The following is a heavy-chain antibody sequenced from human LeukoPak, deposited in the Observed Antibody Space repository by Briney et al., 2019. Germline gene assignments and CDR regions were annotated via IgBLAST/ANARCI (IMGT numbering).Heavy chain of an antibody. V-gene: IGHV5-51*01. D-gene: IGHD2-21*02. J-gene: IGHJ4*02. CDR3: ARRPYCGGDCCPEPFDY. CDR2: IYPGDSDT. CDR1: GYSFTSYW. Sequence: GESLKISCKGSGYSFTSYWIGWVRQMPGKGLEWMGIIYPGDSDTRYSPSFQGQVTISADKSISTAYLQWSSLKASDTAMYYCARRPYCGGDCCPEPFDYWGQGTLVTVSS.